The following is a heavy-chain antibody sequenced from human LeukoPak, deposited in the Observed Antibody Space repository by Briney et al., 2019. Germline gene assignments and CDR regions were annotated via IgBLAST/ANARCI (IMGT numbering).Heavy chain of an antibody. CDR2: IKQDGSEK. V-gene: IGHV3-7*01. D-gene: IGHD5-18*01. J-gene: IGHJ4*02. Sequence: GGSLRLSCAASGFTFSHYLMSWVRQAPGKGLEWVANIKQDGSEKYYVDSVKGRFTISRDNAKNSLYLQMNSLRAEDTALYYCATHRGYSYGTAEDFDYWGQGTLVTVSS. CDR3: ATHRGYSYGTAEDFDY. CDR1: GFTFSHYL.